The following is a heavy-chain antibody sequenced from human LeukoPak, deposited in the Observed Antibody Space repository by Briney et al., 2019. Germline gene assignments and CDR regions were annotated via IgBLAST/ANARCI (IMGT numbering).Heavy chain of an antibody. CDR2: ISGSGNST. CDR1: GFTFSSYA. Sequence: PGGSLRLSCAASGFTFSSYAMNWVRQAPGKGLEWVSTISGSGNSTYYADSVKGRFTISRDNSKNTLYLQMNSLRAEDTALYYCAKDTSSSGYYSEWYFDLWSRGTLVTVSS. CDR3: AKDTSSSGYYSEWYFDL. J-gene: IGHJ2*01. V-gene: IGHV3-23*01. D-gene: IGHD3-22*01.